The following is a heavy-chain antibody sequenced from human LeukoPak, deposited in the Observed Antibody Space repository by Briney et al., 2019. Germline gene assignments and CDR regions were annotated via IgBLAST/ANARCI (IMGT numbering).Heavy chain of an antibody. CDR2: ISSSSSYI. CDR1: GFTFSSYS. J-gene: IGHJ4*02. Sequence: GGSLRLSCAASGFTFSSYSMNWVRQAPGKGLEWVSSISSSSSYIYYADSVKGRFTISRDNAKNSLYLQMNSLRAEDTAVYYYARDRAAAGIFDYWGQGTLVTVSS. D-gene: IGHD6-13*01. V-gene: IGHV3-21*01. CDR3: ARDRAAAGIFDY.